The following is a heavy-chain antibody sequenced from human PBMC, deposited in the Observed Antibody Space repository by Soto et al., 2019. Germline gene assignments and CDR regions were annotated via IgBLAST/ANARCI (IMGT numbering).Heavy chain of an antibody. J-gene: IGHJ6*02. Sequence: LRLSCAASGFTFSSYAMNWVRQAPGKGLEWVSVISGSGGNTYYADSVKGRFTISRDKSKNTLYLQMNSLRAEDTAVYYCAKDRGCSSSSCYPVDQYYYGMDVWGHGTTVTVSS. D-gene: IGHD2-2*01. CDR3: AKDRGCSSSSCYPVDQYYYGMDV. CDR1: GFTFSSYA. V-gene: IGHV3-23*01. CDR2: ISGSGGNT.